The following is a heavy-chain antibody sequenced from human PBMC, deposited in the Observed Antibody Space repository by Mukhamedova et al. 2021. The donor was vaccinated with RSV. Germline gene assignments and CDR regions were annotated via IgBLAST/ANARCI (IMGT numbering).Heavy chain of an antibody. D-gene: IGHD1-26*01. CDR3: ARDIHSGNYYVFEY. J-gene: IGHJ4*02. CDR2: ISTSGTTI. V-gene: IGHV3-48*03. Sequence: GLEWISYISTSGTTIYYAESVKGRFTISRDNAKNSLFLQMNSLRAEDTAVYYCARDIHSGNYYVFEYWGQGTLVTVSS.